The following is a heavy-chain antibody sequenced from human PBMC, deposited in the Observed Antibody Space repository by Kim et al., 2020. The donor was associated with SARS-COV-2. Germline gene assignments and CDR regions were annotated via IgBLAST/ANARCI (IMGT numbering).Heavy chain of an antibody. D-gene: IGHD3-10*01. J-gene: IGHJ4*02. V-gene: IGHV3-15*01. CDR3: TTDTITMVRGAFFDY. Sequence: APVKGRFTISRDDSKNTLYLQMNSLKTEDTAVYYCTTDTITMVRGAFFDYWGQGTLVTVSS.